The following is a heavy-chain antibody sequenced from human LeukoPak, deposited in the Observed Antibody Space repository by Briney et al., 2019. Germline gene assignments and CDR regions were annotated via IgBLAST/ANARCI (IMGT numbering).Heavy chain of an antibody. CDR1: GFTFRSYD. D-gene: IGHD3-9*01. V-gene: IGHV3-33*01. J-gene: IGHJ4*02. CDR2: IYYNGTNK. CDR3: ARDGGYYDILTGYYPGQY. Sequence: GRSLRLSCAASGFTFRSYDMHWVRQAPGKGLEWVAVIYYNGTNKYYADSVKGRFTISRDNSKNTLYLQMNGLRADDTAVYYCARDGGYYDILTGYYPGQYWGQGTLVTVSS.